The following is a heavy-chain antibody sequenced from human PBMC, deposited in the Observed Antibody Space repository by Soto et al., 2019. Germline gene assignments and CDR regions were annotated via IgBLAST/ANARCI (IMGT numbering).Heavy chain of an antibody. J-gene: IGHJ5*02. V-gene: IGHV3-72*01. D-gene: IGHD1-26*01. CDR2: SRNKAKSYST. Sequence: EVQLVESGGGLVQSGGSLTLSCAVSGLTFGDHYMEWVRQAPGKGLEWVARSRNKAKSYSTDLAASVKGRFTTSRDESKNSLNLQMNSLMTEDTAVYYCSIVEGAWGQGTLVTVSS. CDR3: SIVEGA. CDR1: GLTFGDHY.